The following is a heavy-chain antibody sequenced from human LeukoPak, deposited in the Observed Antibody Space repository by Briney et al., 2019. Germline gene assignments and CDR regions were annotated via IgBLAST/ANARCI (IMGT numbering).Heavy chain of an antibody. V-gene: IGHV4-59*01. CDR2: IYYSGST. Sequence: SETLSLTCTVSGGSISSYYWSWIRQPPGKGLVWFGYIYYSGSTNYNPSLKSRVTISVDTSKNQFSLKLSSVTAADTAVYYCARGRWYNWNDAQEFDYWGQGTLVTVSA. J-gene: IGHJ4*02. CDR1: GGSISSYY. CDR3: ARGRWYNWNDAQEFDY. D-gene: IGHD1-1*01.